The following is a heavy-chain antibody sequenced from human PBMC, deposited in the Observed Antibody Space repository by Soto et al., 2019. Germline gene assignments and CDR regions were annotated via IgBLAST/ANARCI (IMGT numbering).Heavy chain of an antibody. CDR2: ISPANAYK. D-gene: IGHD6-19*01. CDR1: GYTCITSG. V-gene: IGHV1-18*01. CDR3: ARGRYFATTHRQWWYFDF. J-gene: IGHJ2*01. Sequence: QVELMQSGPEVKRPGTSVKVSCKASGYTCITSGINWVRQTPGQALEWVGWISPANAYKKYAQKFKDRVTLTSETSTDTVYMELTNLRSDDTAVYFCARGRYFATTHRQWWYFDFWGRGTPVTVSS.